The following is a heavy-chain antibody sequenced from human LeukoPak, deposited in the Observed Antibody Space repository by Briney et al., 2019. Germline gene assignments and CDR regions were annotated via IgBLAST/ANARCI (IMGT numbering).Heavy chain of an antibody. CDR3: AGGTGY. V-gene: IGHV3-43*02. D-gene: IGHD1-1*01. Sequence: GGSLRLSCAASGFSFDDYAMHWVRQAPGKGLEWVSLISGEGGRTYYADSVKGRFTISRDNRKKSLYLQMNSLRSEDTALYYCAGGTGYWGQGSQVTVS. J-gene: IGHJ4*02. CDR1: GFSFDDYA. CDR2: ISGEGGRT.